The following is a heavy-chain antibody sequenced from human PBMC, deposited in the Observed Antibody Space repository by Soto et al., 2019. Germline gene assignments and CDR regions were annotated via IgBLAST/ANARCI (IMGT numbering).Heavy chain of an antibody. D-gene: IGHD1-26*01. CDR2: IYYSGST. J-gene: IGHJ6*02. CDR1: GGSISSSSYY. Sequence: SETLSLTCTVSGGSISSSSYYWGWIRQPPGKGLEWIGSIYYSGSTYYNPSLKSRVTISVDTSKNQFSLKLSSVTAADTAVYYRARHHSGSYGYYYYGMDVWGQGTTVTVSS. CDR3: ARHHSGSYGYYYYGMDV. V-gene: IGHV4-39*01.